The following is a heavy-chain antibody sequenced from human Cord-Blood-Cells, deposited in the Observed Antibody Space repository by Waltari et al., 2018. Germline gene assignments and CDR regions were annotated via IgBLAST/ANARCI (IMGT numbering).Heavy chain of an antibody. CDR2: INHSGST. J-gene: IGHJ4*02. CDR3: ARNYDFWSGYVYY. V-gene: IGHV4-34*01. D-gene: IGHD3-3*01. CDR1: GGSFSGYY. Sequence: QVQLQQWGAGLLKPSETLSLTCAVYGGSFSGYYWSWIRQPPGKGLEWIGEINHSGSTNYNPSLKSRVTISVDTSKNQFSRKLSSVTAADTAVYYCARNYDFWSGYVYYWGQGTLVTVSS.